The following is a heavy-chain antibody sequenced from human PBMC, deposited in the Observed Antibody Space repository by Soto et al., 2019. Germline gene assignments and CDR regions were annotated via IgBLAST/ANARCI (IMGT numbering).Heavy chain of an antibody. V-gene: IGHV1-69*13. D-gene: IGHD2-2*01. J-gene: IGHJ4*02. CDR2: IIPIFGTA. Sequence: SVKVSCKASGGTFSSYAISWVRQAPGQGLEWMGGIIPIFGTANYAQKFQGRVTITADESTSTAYMELSSLRSEDTAVYYCARLRLYCSSTSCPDYWGQGTLVTVSS. CDR1: GGTFSSYA. CDR3: ARLRLYCSSTSCPDY.